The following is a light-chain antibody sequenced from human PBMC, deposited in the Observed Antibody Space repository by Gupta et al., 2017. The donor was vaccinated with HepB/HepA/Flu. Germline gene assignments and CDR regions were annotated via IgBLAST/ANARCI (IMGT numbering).Light chain of an antibody. CDR1: SSDVGLYDF. CDR2: DVY. Sequence: QSALPQPASVSGSPGQSITISCTGTSSDVGLYDFVSWYQQHPDRAPKLIIYDVYNRPSGVSDRFSGSKSGNTASLTISGLQAEDEADYYCNSFTSSSTLVFGGGTKVTVL. CDR3: NSFTSSSTLV. V-gene: IGLV2-14*03. J-gene: IGLJ2*01.